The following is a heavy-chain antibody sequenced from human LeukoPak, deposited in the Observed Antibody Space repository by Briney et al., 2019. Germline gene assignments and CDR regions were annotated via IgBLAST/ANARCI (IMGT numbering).Heavy chain of an antibody. J-gene: IGHJ5*02. V-gene: IGHV3-48*01. CDR3: ARVKAAMGLSEFDP. D-gene: IGHD5-18*01. Sequence: GGSLRLSCAASGFTFSSYSMNWVRQAPGKGLEWVSYISSSSSTIYYADSVKGRFTISRDNAKNSLYLQMNSLRAEDAAVYYCARVKAAMGLSEFDPWGQGALVTVSS. CDR1: GFTFSSYS. CDR2: ISSSSSTI.